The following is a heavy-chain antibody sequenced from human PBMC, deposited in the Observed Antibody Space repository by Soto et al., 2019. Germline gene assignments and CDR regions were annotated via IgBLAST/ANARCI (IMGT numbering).Heavy chain of an antibody. CDR3: ARDAVRGYAILTGYYIGVTMSGMDV. V-gene: IGHV4-59*01. Sequence: SETLSLTCTVSGGSISSYYWSWLRQPPGKGLDWVGYSYYSGSTNYNPSLKSRVTISVDTSKNQFSRKRSAVTAADTAVYYCARDAVRGYAILTGYYIGVTMSGMDVLGQGATVTVSS. D-gene: IGHD3-9*01. CDR2: SYYSGST. J-gene: IGHJ6*02. CDR1: GGSISSYY.